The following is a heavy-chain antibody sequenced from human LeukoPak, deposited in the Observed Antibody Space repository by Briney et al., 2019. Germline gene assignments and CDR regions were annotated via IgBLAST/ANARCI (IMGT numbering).Heavy chain of an antibody. CDR3: ARDSGNYLDAFDI. D-gene: IGHD1-7*01. CDR2: ISSSSSYI. V-gene: IGHV3-21*01. CDR1: GFTFSRHS. Sequence: GGSLRLSCAASGFTFSRHSINWVRQAPGKGLEWVSSISSSSSYIYYADSVKGRFTISRDNAKNSPYLQMNSLRAEDTAVYYCARDSGNYLDAFDIWGQGTMVTVSS. J-gene: IGHJ3*02.